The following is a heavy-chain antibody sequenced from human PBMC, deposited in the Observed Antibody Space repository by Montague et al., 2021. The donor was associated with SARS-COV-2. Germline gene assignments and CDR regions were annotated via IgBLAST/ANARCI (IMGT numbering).Heavy chain of an antibody. Sequence: TLSLTCSVSGGSISSANYYWSWIRQHPGKGLEFIGYIYYSGSSFYNPSLKSRLTISVDTSKNRFSLKLSSATAADTAVYYCARVPYRLLFVPRYYGMDVWGQGTTVTVSS. D-gene: IGHD2-2*01. CDR2: IYYSGSS. V-gene: IGHV4-31*03. CDR3: ARVPYRLLFVPRYYGMDV. J-gene: IGHJ6*02. CDR1: GGSISSANYY.